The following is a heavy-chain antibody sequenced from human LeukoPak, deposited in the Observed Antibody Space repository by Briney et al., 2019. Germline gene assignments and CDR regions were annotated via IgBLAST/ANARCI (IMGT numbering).Heavy chain of an antibody. V-gene: IGHV4-34*01. CDR3: ARGELAYCSGGSCYSGTEVHFDY. J-gene: IGHJ4*02. D-gene: IGHD2-15*01. CDR2: INHSGST. Sequence: SETLSLTCAVYGGSFSGYYWSWIRQPPGKGLEWIGEINHSGSTNYNLSLKTRVTISVDTSRNHFSLKLSSVTAADTAVYYCARGELAYCSGGSCYSGTEVHFDYWGQGTLVTVSS. CDR1: GGSFSGYY.